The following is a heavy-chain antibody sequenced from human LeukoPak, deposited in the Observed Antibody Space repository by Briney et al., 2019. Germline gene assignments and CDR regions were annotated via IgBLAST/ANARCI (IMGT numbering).Heavy chain of an antibody. V-gene: IGHV3-30*04. CDR3: ARDSIYCSGGSCYSPWIYYFDY. CDR2: ISYDGSNK. J-gene: IGHJ4*02. D-gene: IGHD2-15*01. CDR1: GFTVSSYA. Sequence: GRSLRLSCAASGFTVSSYAMHWVRQAPGKGLEWVAVISYDGSNKYYADSVKGRFTISRDSSKNTLYLQMNSLRAEDTAVYYCARDSIYCSGGSCYSPWIYYFDYWGQGTLVTVSS.